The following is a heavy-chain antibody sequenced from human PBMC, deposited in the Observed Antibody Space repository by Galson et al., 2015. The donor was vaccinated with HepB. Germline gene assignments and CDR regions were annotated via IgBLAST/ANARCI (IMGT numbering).Heavy chain of an antibody. D-gene: IGHD3-22*01. J-gene: IGHJ6*03. V-gene: IGHV3-23*01. CDR1: GFRFSTYG. CDR2: ISASGSDT. CDR3: AKDYYDSISSCMDV. Sequence: SLRLSCAASGFRFSTYGMSWVRQAPGKGLEWVSVISASGSDTYYPDSVKGRFTISRDNSKNILYLQMNSLRAEDTAVYYCAKDYYDSISSCMDVWGKGTTVTSP.